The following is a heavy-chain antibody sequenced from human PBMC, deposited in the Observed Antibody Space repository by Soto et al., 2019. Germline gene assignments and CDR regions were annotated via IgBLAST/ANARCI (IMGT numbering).Heavy chain of an antibody. CDR3: AKDSSRGLGSGYGLRFDL. J-gene: IGHJ5*02. CDR2: ISGSGGST. CDR1: GFTFSSYA. Sequence: EVQLLESGGGLVQPGGSLRLSCAASGFTFSSYAMSWVRQAPGKGLEWVSAISGSGGSTYYADSVKGRFTISRDNSKNTLYLQMNSLRAEDTAVYYCAKDSSRGLGSGYGLRFDLWGQGTLVTVSS. D-gene: IGHD5-12*01. V-gene: IGHV3-23*01.